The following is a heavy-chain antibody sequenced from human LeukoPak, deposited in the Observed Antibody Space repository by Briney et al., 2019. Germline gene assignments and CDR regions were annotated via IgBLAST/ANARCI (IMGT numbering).Heavy chain of an antibody. D-gene: IGHD3-22*01. CDR3: ARRLDDYYDSSGYYFDY. V-gene: IGHV3-30*02. CDR1: GFSFSNYG. J-gene: IGHJ4*02. Sequence: GGSLRLSCTASGFSFSNYGMQWVRQAPDKGLEWLAFIRYDGKTIYYADSVKGRFTISRDNPKNTLYLQMNSLTTEDSGLYYCARRLDDYYDSSGYYFDYWGQGTLVTVSS. CDR2: IRYDGKTI.